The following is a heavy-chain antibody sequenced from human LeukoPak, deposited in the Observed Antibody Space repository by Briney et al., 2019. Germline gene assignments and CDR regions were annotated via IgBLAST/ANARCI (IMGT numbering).Heavy chain of an antibody. D-gene: IGHD3-10*01. Sequence: PGGSLRLSCAASAFAFSSYPMSWVRQAPGGGLEWVSAIGSSGSSTYHADSVKGRFTISRDNSKITLYLQMNSLRAEDTAVYYCARANVLLWFGELFYDYWGQGTLVTVSS. CDR2: IGSSGSST. V-gene: IGHV3-23*01. CDR1: AFAFSSYP. J-gene: IGHJ4*02. CDR3: ARANVLLWFGELFYDY.